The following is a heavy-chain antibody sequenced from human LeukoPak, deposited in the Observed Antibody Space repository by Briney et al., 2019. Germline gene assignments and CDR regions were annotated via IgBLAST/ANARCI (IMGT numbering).Heavy chain of an antibody. CDR1: GFIFSRYS. D-gene: IGHD5-12*01. CDR2: ISSISSYI. CDR3: ERVRGSGYDLRRTLDY. V-gene: IGHV3-21*01. J-gene: IGHJ4*02. Sequence: PGGSLRLSCAASGFIFSRYSMNWVRQAPGEGLEWVSSISSISSYIFYADSMKGRFTISRDNAKNPLYLQMNSIRAEDTAVYYCERVRGSGYDLRRTLDYWGQGTLVTVSS.